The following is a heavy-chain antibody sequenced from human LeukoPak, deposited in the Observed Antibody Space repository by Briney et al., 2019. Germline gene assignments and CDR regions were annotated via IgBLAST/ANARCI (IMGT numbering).Heavy chain of an antibody. CDR3: ARVSSSWYVYNWFDP. CDR1: GYTFTGYY. V-gene: IGHV1-2*02. CDR2: INPNSGGT. D-gene: IGHD6-13*01. J-gene: IGHJ5*02. Sequence: GASVKVSCKASGYTFTGYYMHWVRQAPGQGLEWMGWINPNSGGTNYAQKFQGRVTMTRDTSISTAYMELSRLRSDDTAVYYCARVSSSWYVYNWFDPWGQGTLVTVSS.